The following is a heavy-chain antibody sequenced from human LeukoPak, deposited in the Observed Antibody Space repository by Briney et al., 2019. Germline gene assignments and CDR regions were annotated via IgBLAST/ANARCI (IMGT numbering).Heavy chain of an antibody. D-gene: IGHD2-2*01. Sequence: GSLRLSCTASGFTFSDYWMTWVRQAPGKGLGWVANIKQDGSAKYYVDSVKGRFTISRDNAKNSLYLQMDSLRVEDTATYYCARWRGSTSERSDYWGQGTLVTVSS. J-gene: IGHJ4*02. CDR3: ARWRGSTSERSDY. CDR2: IKQDGSAK. CDR1: GFTFSDYW. V-gene: IGHV3-7*01.